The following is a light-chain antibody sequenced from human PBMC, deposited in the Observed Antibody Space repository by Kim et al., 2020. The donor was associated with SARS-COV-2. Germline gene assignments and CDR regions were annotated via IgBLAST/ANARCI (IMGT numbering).Light chain of an antibody. CDR3: HSRDSSGNHQV. CDR1: SLTTYF. Sequence: SSELTQDPAVSVALGQTVRITCQGDSLTTYFASWYQQKPGQAPVLVFYAKDNRPSGIPDRFSGSSSGNTASLTITQTQADDEAYYFCHSRDSSGNHQVFG. CDR2: AKD. V-gene: IGLV3-19*01. J-gene: IGLJ2*01.